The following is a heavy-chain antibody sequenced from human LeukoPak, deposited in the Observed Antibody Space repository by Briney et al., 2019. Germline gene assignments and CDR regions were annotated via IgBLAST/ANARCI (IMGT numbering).Heavy chain of an antibody. Sequence: ASVKVSCKVSGYTLTELSMHWVRQAPGKGLEWMGGFDPEDGETIYAQKFQGRVTMTTDTSTSTAYMELRSLRSDDTAVYYCARDPGGYGDYDWFDPWGQGTLVTVSS. V-gene: IGHV1-24*01. CDR3: ARDPGGYGDYDWFDP. D-gene: IGHD4-17*01. J-gene: IGHJ5*02. CDR1: GYTLTELS. CDR2: FDPEDGET.